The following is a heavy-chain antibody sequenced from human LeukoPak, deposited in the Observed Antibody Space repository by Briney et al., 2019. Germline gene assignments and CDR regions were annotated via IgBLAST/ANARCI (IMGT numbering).Heavy chain of an antibody. D-gene: IGHD3-10*01. J-gene: IGHJ4*02. CDR3: ARGFRYYGSGIDY. Sequence: PGGSLRLSCAASGFTFSEYGMHWVRQAPGKGLEYVSAISTNGGSTYYANSVKGRFTISRDDPKNTLDLQMGSLRPEDMAVYYCARGFRYYGSGIDYWGQGTLVTVSS. CDR2: ISTNGGST. CDR1: GFTFSEYG. V-gene: IGHV3-64*01.